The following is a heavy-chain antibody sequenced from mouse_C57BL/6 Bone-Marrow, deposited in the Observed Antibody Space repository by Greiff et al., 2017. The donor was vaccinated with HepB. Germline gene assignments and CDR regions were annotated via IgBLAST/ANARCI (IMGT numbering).Heavy chain of an antibody. CDR1: GYTFTSYG. V-gene: IGHV1-81*01. CDR2: IYPRSGNT. D-gene: IGHD1-1*01. J-gene: IGHJ2*01. Sequence: QVQLKQSGAELARPGASVKLSCKASGYTFTSYGISWVKQRTGQGLEWIGEIYPRSGNTYYNEKFKGKATLTADKSSSTAYMELRSLTSEDSAVYFCARPYYGSSHGFDYWGQGTTLTVSS. CDR3: ARPYYGSSHGFDY.